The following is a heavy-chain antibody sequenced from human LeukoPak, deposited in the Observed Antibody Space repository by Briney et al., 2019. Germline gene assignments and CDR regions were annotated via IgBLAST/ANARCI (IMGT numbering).Heavy chain of an antibody. J-gene: IGHJ4*02. Sequence: GGSLRLSCAASGFTFSSYSMNWVRQAPGQGLEWVSSISSSSSYIYYADSVKGRFTSSRDNAKNSLYLQMNSLRAEDTAVYYCARDWSGSGWYFGSYFDYWGQGTLVTVSS. CDR3: ARDWSGSGWYFGSYFDY. CDR2: ISSSSSYI. V-gene: IGHV3-21*01. D-gene: IGHD6-19*01. CDR1: GFTFSSYS.